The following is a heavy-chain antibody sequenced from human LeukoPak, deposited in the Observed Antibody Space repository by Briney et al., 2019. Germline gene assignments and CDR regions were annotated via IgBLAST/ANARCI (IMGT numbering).Heavy chain of an antibody. J-gene: IGHJ4*02. CDR3: AKDPSYDFWSGYYGYFDY. CDR2: ISGSGGST. CDR1: GFTFSSYI. V-gene: IGHV3-23*01. Sequence: GGSLRLSCAASGFTFSSYIMNWVRQAPGKGLEWVSAISGSGGSTYYADSVKGRFTISRDNSKNTLYLQMNSLRAEDTAVYYCAKDPSYDFWSGYYGYFDYWGQGTLVTVSS. D-gene: IGHD3-3*01.